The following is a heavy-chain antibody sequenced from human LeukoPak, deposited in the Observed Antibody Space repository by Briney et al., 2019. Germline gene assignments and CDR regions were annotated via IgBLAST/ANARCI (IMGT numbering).Heavy chain of an antibody. J-gene: IGHJ4*02. D-gene: IGHD3-9*01. V-gene: IGHV3-48*02. CDR1: GFTFRLYS. CDR3: ARDRDWAFDY. Sequence: PGGSLRLACSASGFTFRLYSMNWGRQAPGKGLEWLSYIRSTDGAIAYADSVKGRFTISRDDAKNSLYLQMNSLRDEETAVYYCARDRDWAFDYWGQGTLITVSS. CDR2: IRSTDGAI.